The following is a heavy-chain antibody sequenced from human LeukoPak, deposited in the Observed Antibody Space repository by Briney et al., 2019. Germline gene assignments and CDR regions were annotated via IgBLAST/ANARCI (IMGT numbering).Heavy chain of an antibody. CDR3: AKTLRIAAAGVDY. CDR2: ISGSGGST. CDR1: GFIFSSYS. V-gene: IGHV3-23*01. D-gene: IGHD6-13*01. Sequence: GGSLRLSCAASGFIFSSYSMNWVRQAPGKGLEWVSAISGSGGSTYYADSVKGRFTISRDNSKNTLYLQMNSLRAEDTAVYYCAKTLRIAAAGVDYWGQGTLVTVSS. J-gene: IGHJ4*02.